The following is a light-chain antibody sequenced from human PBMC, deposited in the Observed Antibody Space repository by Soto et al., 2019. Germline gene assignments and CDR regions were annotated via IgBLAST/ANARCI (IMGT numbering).Light chain of an antibody. CDR2: CAS. Sequence: EIVLTQSPRTLSSSPGERATLSCRGSQSVSTSYLAWYQQKPGQAPRLLIYCASSRATGITDRFSGSGSGTDFTLTSSRLEPDGFEVYYCQQYDSTVGTFGEGTKLEIK. CDR1: QSVSTSY. CDR3: QQYDSTVGT. V-gene: IGKV3-20*01. J-gene: IGKJ2*01.